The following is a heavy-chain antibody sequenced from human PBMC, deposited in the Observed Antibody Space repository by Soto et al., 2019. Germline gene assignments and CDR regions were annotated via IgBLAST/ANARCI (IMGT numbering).Heavy chain of an antibody. CDR2: ISPGSRYP. Sequence: WGSLRIACACSGFTFGDSYMSWIRQAPGKGLEWLSYISPGSRYPAYADPVKGRFTISRDNAKRSLYLQMMSLTAEDTAIYYCVRGGGGGLFDPWGQGTLVTVSS. J-gene: IGHJ5*02. D-gene: IGHD2-15*01. V-gene: IGHV3-11*06. CDR1: GFTFGDSY. CDR3: VRGGGGGLFDP.